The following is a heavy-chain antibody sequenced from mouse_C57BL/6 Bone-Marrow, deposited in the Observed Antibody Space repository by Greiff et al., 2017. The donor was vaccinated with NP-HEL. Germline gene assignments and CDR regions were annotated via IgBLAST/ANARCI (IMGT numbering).Heavy chain of an antibody. Sequence: VQLKESGPELVKPGASVKISCKASGYSFTGYYMNWVKQSPEKSLEWIGEINPSTGGTTYNQKFKAKATLTEDKSSSTAYMQLKSLTSEDSAVYYCARSAAQARGAWFAYWGQGTLVTVSA. CDR1: GYSFTGYY. J-gene: IGHJ3*01. D-gene: IGHD3-2*02. CDR3: ARSAAQARGAWFAY. V-gene: IGHV1-42*01. CDR2: INPSTGGT.